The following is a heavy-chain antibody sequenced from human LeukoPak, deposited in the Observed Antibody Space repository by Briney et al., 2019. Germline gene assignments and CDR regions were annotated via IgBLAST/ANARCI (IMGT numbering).Heavy chain of an antibody. CDR1: GGSISRHY. CDR2: NYYTGST. CDR3: AGQGGGYD. D-gene: IGHD5-12*01. J-gene: IGHJ4*02. Sequence: PSETLSLACTVSGGSISRHYWMWIRQPPGKGLEWLGYNYYTGSTNYNSSLGGRITILIDTSKNQFSLTLTSVTAADTAVYYCAGQGGGYDWGQGILVTVSS. V-gene: IGHV4-59*08.